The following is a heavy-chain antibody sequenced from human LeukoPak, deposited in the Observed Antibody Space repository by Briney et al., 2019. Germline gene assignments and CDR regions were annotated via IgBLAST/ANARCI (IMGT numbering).Heavy chain of an antibody. CDR2: ISYDGSNK. V-gene: IGHV3-30-3*01. D-gene: IGHD2-2*01. CDR3: ARGRGYCSSTSCHDHFDY. Sequence: AGSLRLSCAASGFTFSSYAMHWVRQAPGKGLEWLAVISYDGSNKYYADSVKVRFTIYRANSKNTMYLQMNSVRVEDTAVYYYARGRGYCSSTSCHDHFDYWGQGTLVTVSS. CDR1: GFTFSSYA. J-gene: IGHJ4*02.